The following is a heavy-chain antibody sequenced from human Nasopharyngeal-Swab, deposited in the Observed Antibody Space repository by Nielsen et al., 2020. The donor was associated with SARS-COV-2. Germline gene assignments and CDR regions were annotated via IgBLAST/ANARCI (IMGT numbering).Heavy chain of an antibody. CDR3: VRERRAYSSGDGYYYYGMDV. CDR2: IYSGGST. CDR1: GFTVSSNY. V-gene: IGHV3-66*01. D-gene: IGHD6-19*01. J-gene: IGHJ6*02. Sequence: GESLKISCAASGFTVSSNYMSWVRQAPGKGLEWVSVIYSGGSTYYADSVKGRFTISRDNSKNTLYLQMNSLRAEDTAVYYCVRERRAYSSGDGYYYYGMDVWGQGTTVTVSS.